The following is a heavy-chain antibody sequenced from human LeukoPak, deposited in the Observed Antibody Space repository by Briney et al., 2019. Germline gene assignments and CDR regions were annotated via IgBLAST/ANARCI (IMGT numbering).Heavy chain of an antibody. CDR3: ARRDDSSGYYKIFDY. J-gene: IGHJ4*02. D-gene: IGHD3-22*01. CDR2: IYYGENT. V-gene: IGHV4-39*01. Sequence: PSETLSLTCTVSGGSISSGPYYCGWIRQPPGKGLEWIGNIYYGENTYYNPSLKSRVTISIDTSKNQFYLKLSSLTAADTAVYFCARRDDSSGYYKIFDYWGPGTLVTVSS. CDR1: GGSISSGPYY.